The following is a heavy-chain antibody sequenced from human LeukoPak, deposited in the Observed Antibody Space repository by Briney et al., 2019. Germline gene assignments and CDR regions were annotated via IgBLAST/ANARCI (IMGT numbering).Heavy chain of an antibody. CDR1: GFTFSTYE. J-gene: IGHJ4*02. CDR3: ASAAYYDFWSGYYTGSNDY. CDR2: IGSSGSTI. D-gene: IGHD3-3*01. Sequence: QSGGSLRLSCEASGFTFSTYEMNWVRQTPGKGLEWVSCIGSSGSTIYYADSVKGRFTISRDNGKNSLYLHMNSLRAEDTAVYYCASAAYYDFWSGYYTGSNDYWGQGTLVTVSS. V-gene: IGHV3-48*03.